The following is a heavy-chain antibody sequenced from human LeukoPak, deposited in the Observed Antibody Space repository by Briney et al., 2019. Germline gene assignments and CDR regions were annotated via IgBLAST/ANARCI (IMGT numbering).Heavy chain of an antibody. D-gene: IGHD3-10*01. CDR2: IKYDGSDK. CDR1: GFTLSNFW. J-gene: IGHJ4*02. Sequence: GGSLRLSCAASGFTLSNFWMTWVRQSPGKGLEWVAIIKYDGSDKYYVDSVKGRFTISRDNANNSLYLQMSSLRAEDTAVYYCARGGHRQKEFWGQGTLVTVSS. V-gene: IGHV3-7*01. CDR3: ARGGHRQKEF.